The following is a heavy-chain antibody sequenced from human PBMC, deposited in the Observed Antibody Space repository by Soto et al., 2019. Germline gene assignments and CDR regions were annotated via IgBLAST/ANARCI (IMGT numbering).Heavy chain of an antibody. D-gene: IGHD2-21*01. CDR2: IYYSGST. J-gene: IGHJ6*02. CDR3: AASCVGCGGFNYYGMDV. CDR1: GGSISSGGYY. Sequence: QVQLQESGPGLVKPSQTLSLTCTVSGGSISSGGYYWSWIRQHPGKGLEWIGYIYYSGSTYYNPSCKSRVTISVDTSKNQFALKLSSVTAADTAVYYCAASCVGCGGFNYYGMDVWGQGTTVTVSS. V-gene: IGHV4-31*03.